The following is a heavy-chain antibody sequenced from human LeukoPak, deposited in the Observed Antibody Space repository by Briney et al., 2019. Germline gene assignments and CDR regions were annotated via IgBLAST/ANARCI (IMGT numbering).Heavy chain of an antibody. CDR1: GGTFSSYA. D-gene: IGHD1-14*01. Sequence: SVKVSCKASGGTFSSYAISWVRQAPGQGLEWMGGIIPIFGTANYAQKFQGRVTITADESTSTAYVELSSLRSEDTAVYYCARDSSEFRSLLFHWGQGTLVTVSS. CDR2: IIPIFGTA. V-gene: IGHV1-69*13. J-gene: IGHJ1*01. CDR3: ARDSSEFRSLLFH.